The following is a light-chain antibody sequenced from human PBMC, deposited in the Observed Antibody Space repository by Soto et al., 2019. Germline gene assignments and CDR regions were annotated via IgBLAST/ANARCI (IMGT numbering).Light chain of an antibody. V-gene: IGKV1-5*01. Sequence: DIQMTQSPSTLSASVGDRVTITCRASQRISRWLAWYHQKPGKAPKLLIYDASNLENGVSSRFSGSGSGTDFTLTISSLQPDDFATYYCQQYNSYSYSFGQGTKLEIK. CDR3: QQYNSYSYS. J-gene: IGKJ2*01. CDR2: DAS. CDR1: QRISRW.